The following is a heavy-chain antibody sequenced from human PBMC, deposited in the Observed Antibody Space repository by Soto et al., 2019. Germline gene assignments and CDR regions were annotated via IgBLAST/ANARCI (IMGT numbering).Heavy chain of an antibody. J-gene: IGHJ5*02. CDR1: GGSISSGGYY. CDR2: IDYSGIT. Sequence: QVQLQESGPGLVKPSQTLSLTCTVSGGSISSGGYYWSWIRQHPGKGLEWIGSIDYSGITYYNPSLKSRVTTSVDTSKNQCSLKLSSVTAADTAVYYCAREGATYYYDSSGHQGWFDPWGQGTLVTVSS. D-gene: IGHD3-22*01. V-gene: IGHV4-31*03. CDR3: AREGATYYYDSSGHQGWFDP.